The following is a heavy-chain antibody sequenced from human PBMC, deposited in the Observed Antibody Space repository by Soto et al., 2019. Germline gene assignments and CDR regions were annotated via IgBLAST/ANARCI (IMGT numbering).Heavy chain of an antibody. CDR3: ASEYCSGGSCFPFFDY. Sequence: GGSLRLSCSASGFTFSIYAMHWVRQAPGKGLEWVAVISYDGSNKYYADSVKGRFTISRDNSKNTLYLQMNSLRAEDTAVYYCASEYCSGGSCFPFFDYWGQGTLVTVSS. CDR2: ISYDGSNK. V-gene: IGHV3-30-3*01. CDR1: GFTFSIYA. D-gene: IGHD2-15*01. J-gene: IGHJ4*02.